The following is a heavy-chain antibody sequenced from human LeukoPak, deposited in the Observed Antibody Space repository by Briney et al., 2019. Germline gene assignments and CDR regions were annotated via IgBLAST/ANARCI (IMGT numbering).Heavy chain of an antibody. D-gene: IGHD6-19*01. J-gene: IGHJ2*01. CDR3: AKSMTLQWRGFFDL. CDR1: GFTFSNYA. CDR2: ISGSGGST. Sequence: GGSLRLSCAASGFTFSNYAMSWVRQAPGKGLEWVSVISGSGGSTYYADSVRGRFTISRDNSKNTLYLQKNSLRADDTAIYYCAKSMTLQWRGFFDLWGRGTHVTVSS. V-gene: IGHV3-23*01.